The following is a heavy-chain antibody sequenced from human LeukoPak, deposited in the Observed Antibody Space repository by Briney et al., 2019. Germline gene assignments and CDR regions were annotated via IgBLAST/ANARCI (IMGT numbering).Heavy chain of an antibody. CDR3: ARATVVTAIVGSFDY. CDR1: GYSFTSYW. D-gene: IGHD2-21*02. J-gene: IGHJ4*02. Sequence: TGESLQISCKGSGYSFTSYWIGWVRQMPGKGLEWMGIIYPGDSDTRYSPSFQGQVTISADKSISTAYLQWSSLKASDTAMYYCARATVVTAIVGSFDYWGQGTLVTVSS. V-gene: IGHV5-51*01. CDR2: IYPGDSDT.